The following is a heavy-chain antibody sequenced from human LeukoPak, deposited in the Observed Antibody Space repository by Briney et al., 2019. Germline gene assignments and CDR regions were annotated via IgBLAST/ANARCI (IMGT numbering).Heavy chain of an antibody. J-gene: IGHJ4*02. CDR1: GYTFTSYG. V-gene: IGHV1-18*01. CDR2: ISAYNGNT. D-gene: IGHD6-13*01. Sequence: ASVKVSCKASGYTFTSYGISWVRQAPGQGLEWMGWISAYNGNTNYAQKLQGRVTMTTDTSASTTYMELRSLRSDDTAVYYYARSSYSSRRGDYWGQGTLVTVSS. CDR3: ARSSYSSRRGDY.